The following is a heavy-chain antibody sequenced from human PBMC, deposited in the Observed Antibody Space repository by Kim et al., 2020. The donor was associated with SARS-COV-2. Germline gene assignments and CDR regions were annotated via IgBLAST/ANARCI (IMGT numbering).Heavy chain of an antibody. V-gene: IGHV4-39*01. CDR1: GGSVTSSAYY. D-gene: IGHD5-12*01. Sequence: SETLSLTCTVSGGSVTSSAYYWGWIRQPPGKGLEWIGSLSYSGSTYYNPSLKSRVTTSVDKSKNQFSLKLSSVTAADTAVYYCARSRDGYNYPDNCGQGTLVTVSP. J-gene: IGHJ4*02. CDR2: LSYSGST. CDR3: ARSRDGYNYPDN.